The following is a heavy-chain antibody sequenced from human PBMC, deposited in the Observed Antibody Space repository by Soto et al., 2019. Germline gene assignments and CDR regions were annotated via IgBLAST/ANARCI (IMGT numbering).Heavy chain of an antibody. J-gene: IGHJ4*02. CDR1: GDSLTELS. V-gene: IGHV1-24*01. CDR3: ATVLSDY. CDR2: FDPEDGET. Sequence: ASVKVSCRASGDSLTELSMHRVRQAPGKGLEWMGGFDPEDGETIYAPKFQVRATMTEATSTDTAYMELSSLRYEDTALYYCATVLSDYWGQGTLVTVSS.